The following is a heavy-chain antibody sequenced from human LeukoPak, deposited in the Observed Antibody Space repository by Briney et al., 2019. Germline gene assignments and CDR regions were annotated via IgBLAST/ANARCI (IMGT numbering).Heavy chain of an antibody. V-gene: IGHV5-51*01. CDR3: ALPTGGDTALWFLY. CDR2: IYPGDSDT. Sequence: GESLQISCQGSGYSFTNYWIGWVRQMPGKGLEWMGIIYPGDSDTRYSPSFQGQVTISADKSVNTAYLQWSSLKASDTAMYYCALPTGGDTALWFLYWGQGTLVTVSS. J-gene: IGHJ4*02. CDR1: GYSFTNYW. D-gene: IGHD5-18*01.